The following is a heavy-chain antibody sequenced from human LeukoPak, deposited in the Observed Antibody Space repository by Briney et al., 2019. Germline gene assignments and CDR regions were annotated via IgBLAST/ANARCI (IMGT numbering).Heavy chain of an antibody. Sequence: GSLRLSFAASGFTFSSYSMNWVRQAPGKGLEWVSSISSSSSYIYYADSVKGRFTISRDNAKDSLYLQMNSLRAEDTAVYYCERDEPTYCGGDCYRDCWGQGTLVTVSS. CDR3: ERDEPTYCGGDCYRDC. CDR1: GFTFSSYS. J-gene: IGHJ4*02. CDR2: ISSSSSYI. V-gene: IGHV3-21*01. D-gene: IGHD2-21*02.